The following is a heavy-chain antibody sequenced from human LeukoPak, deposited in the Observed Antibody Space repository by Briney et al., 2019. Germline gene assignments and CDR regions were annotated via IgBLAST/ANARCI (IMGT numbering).Heavy chain of an antibody. J-gene: IGHJ5*01. D-gene: IGHD3-10*01. CDR3: ARGTTMVRGVIIKMITRGFDP. Sequence: GASVKVSCKASGYTFTSYDINWVRQATGQGLEWMGWMNPNSGNTGYAQKFQGRVTMTRNTSISTAYMELSSLRSEDTAVYYCARGTTMVRGVIIKMITRGFDPWGQGTLVTVSS. V-gene: IGHV1-8*01. CDR2: MNPNSGNT. CDR1: GYTFTSYD.